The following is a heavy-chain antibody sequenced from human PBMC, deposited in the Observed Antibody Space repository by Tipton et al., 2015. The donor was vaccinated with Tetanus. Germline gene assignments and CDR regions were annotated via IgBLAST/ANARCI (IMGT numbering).Heavy chain of an antibody. CDR2: IYYSGST. Sequence: TLSLTCSVSGGSISSYFWSWIRQSPGQGLEWIGLIYYSGSTSYNPSLKSRVTISVDTSKNQLSLKLTSETAADTAVYYCATMTPVDWYFDLWGRGTLVTVSS. CDR1: GGSISSYF. CDR3: ATMTPVDWYFDL. V-gene: IGHV4-59*01. J-gene: IGHJ2*01. D-gene: IGHD4-23*01.